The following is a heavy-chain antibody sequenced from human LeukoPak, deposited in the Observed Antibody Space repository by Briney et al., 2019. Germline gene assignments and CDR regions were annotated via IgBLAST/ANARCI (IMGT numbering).Heavy chain of an antibody. D-gene: IGHD1-7*01. V-gene: IGHV3-21*01. J-gene: IGHJ3*02. CDR1: GFTFSSYS. CDR3: ARPGITGTMGYGAFDI. Sequence: PGGSPRLSCAASGFTFSSYSINWVRQAPGKGLEWVSSIDSSSSYIYYADSVKGRFTISRDNAKNSLFLQMNSLRVEDTAVYYCARPGITGTMGYGAFDIWGQGTRVTVSS. CDR2: IDSSSSYI.